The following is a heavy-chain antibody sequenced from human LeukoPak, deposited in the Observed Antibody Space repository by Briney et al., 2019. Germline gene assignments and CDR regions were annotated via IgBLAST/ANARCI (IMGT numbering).Heavy chain of an antibody. CDR1: GGSFSGYY. D-gene: IGHD3-9*01. V-gene: IGHV4-34*01. J-gene: IGHJ4*02. CDR3: ARGYFDRNDY. Sequence: PSETLSRTCAVYGGSFSGYYWSWIRQPPGKGLEWIGEINHSGSTNYNPPLKSRVTISVDTSKNQFSLKLSSVTAADTAVYYCARGYFDRNDYWGQGTLVTVSS. CDR2: INHSGST.